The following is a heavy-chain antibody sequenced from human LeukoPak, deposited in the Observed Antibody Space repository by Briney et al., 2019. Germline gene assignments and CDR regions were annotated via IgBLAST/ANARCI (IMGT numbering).Heavy chain of an antibody. V-gene: IGHV4-59*01. Sequence: SETLSLTCTVSGGSISSYYWSWIRQPPGKGLEWIGYIYYSGSTNYNPSLKSRVTISVDTSKNQFSLKLSSATAADTALYYCARAGGDGDYDPLDYYYMDVWGKGTTVTVSS. J-gene: IGHJ6*03. CDR1: GGSISSYY. D-gene: IGHD4-17*01. CDR2: IYYSGST. CDR3: ARAGGDGDYDPLDYYYMDV.